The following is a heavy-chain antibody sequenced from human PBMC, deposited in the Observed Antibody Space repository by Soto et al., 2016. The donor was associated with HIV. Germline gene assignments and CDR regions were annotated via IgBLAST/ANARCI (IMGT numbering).Heavy chain of an antibody. CDR2: ISYDGSNK. CDR3: ARGGKQLVQGYYFDY. Sequence: VQLVESGGGVVQPGRSLRLSCAASGFTFSSYAMHWVRQAPGKGLEWVAVISYDGSNKYYADSVKGRFTISRDNSKNTLYLQMNSLRAEDTAVYYCARGGKQLVQGYYFDYWGQGTLVTGLL. CDR1: GFTFSSYA. V-gene: IGHV3-30*04. D-gene: IGHD6-13*01. J-gene: IGHJ4*02.